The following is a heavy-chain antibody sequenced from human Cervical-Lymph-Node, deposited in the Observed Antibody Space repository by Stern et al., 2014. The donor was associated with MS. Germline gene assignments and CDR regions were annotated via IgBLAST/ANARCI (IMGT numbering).Heavy chain of an antibody. Sequence: QLVQSGAEVKKPGASVTVSCKVSGYSLTELSMRWVRQSPGKGLERMGGSDPEDGEAIHAAQFQGRVTMTEDNSTDTAYMEPGSLRSEDTAAYYCATATIPNSDAFDIWGQGTMVTVSS. CDR1: GYSLTELS. CDR2: SDPEDGEA. V-gene: IGHV1-24*01. CDR3: ATATIPNSDAFDI. J-gene: IGHJ3*02. D-gene: IGHD3-3*01.